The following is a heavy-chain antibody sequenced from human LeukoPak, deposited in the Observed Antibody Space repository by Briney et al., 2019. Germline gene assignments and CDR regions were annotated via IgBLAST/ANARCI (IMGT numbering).Heavy chain of an antibody. CDR1: GGSISSGGYS. D-gene: IGHD3-10*01. V-gene: IGHV4-30-2*01. Sequence: PSETLSLTCAVSGGSISSGGYSWSWIRQPPGKGLEWIGYIYHSGSTYYNPSLKSRVTISVDRSKNQFSLKLSSVTAADTAVYYCARDHYSMVRGDFDIWGQGTMVTVSS. CDR3: ARDHYSMVRGDFDI. CDR2: IYHSGST. J-gene: IGHJ3*02.